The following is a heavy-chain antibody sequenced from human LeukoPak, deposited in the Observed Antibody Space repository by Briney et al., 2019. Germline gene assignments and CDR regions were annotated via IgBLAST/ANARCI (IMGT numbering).Heavy chain of an antibody. Sequence: SQTLSLTCDISGDSVSSNSAAWNWIRQSPSRGLERLGRTYYRSKWYNDYAVSVKSRITINPDTSKNQFSLQLNSVTPEDTAVYYCARYIYNYDFWSGSPLDAFDIWGQGTMVTVSS. CDR1: GDSVSSNSAA. CDR3: ARYIYNYDFWSGSPLDAFDI. D-gene: IGHD3-3*01. CDR2: TYYRSKWYN. J-gene: IGHJ3*02. V-gene: IGHV6-1*01.